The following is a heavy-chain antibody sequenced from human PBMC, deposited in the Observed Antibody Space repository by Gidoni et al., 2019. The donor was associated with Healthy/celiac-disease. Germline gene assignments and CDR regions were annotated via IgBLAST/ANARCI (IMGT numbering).Heavy chain of an antibody. CDR1: GGSFSGYY. CDR3: ARARIAARPGFWFDP. D-gene: IGHD6-6*01. CDR2: INNSGST. J-gene: IGHJ5*02. Sequence: QVQLQQWGAGLVKPSETLSLTCAVYGGSFSGYYWRWLRQPPGKGLEWIGEINNSGSTNYNPSLKSRVTISVDTSKNQFSLMLSSVTAADTAVYYCARARIAARPGFWFDPWGQGTLVTVSS. V-gene: IGHV4-34*01.